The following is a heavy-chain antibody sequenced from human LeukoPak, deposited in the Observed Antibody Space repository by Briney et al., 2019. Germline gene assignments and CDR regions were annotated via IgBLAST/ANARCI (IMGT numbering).Heavy chain of an antibody. Sequence: GGSLRLSCPASGFTFSTYGMQWVRQAPGKGLEWVALIWYDGSNKYYVDSVKGRFTISRDNSKNTLYLQMNSLRAEDTAVYYCVKAGYGVNLDYYYYMDAWGKGTTVTVSS. CDR1: GFTFSTYG. J-gene: IGHJ6*03. CDR2: IWYDGSNK. V-gene: IGHV3-33*06. D-gene: IGHD4-23*01. CDR3: VKAGYGVNLDYYYYMDA.